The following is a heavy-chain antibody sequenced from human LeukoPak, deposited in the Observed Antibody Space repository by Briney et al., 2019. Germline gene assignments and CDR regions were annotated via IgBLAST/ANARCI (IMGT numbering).Heavy chain of an antibody. CDR1: GYTFTSYS. Sequence: ASVKVSCKASGYTFTSYSINWVRQAPGQGLEWMGWISTYNGNSNYAQKLQGRVTMTTDTSTSTAYMELRSLRSDDTAMYYCAKVRWREGSSSMDNWGQGTLVTVSS. CDR3: AKVRWREGSSSMDN. V-gene: IGHV1-18*01. D-gene: IGHD6-6*01. J-gene: IGHJ4*02. CDR2: ISTYNGNS.